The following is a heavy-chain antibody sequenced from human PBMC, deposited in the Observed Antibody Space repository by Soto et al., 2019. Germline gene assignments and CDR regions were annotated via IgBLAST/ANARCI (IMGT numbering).Heavy chain of an antibody. D-gene: IGHD3-22*01. Sequence: QVQLVQSGAEVKKPGASVKVSCKASGYTFTSYDINWVRQATGQGLEWMGWMNPNSGNTGYAQKFQGRVTMTRNTSISTAYMEVRSLRSEDTAVYYCARGPKDRSGYDFDYWGEGTLVTVSS. CDR3: ARGPKDRSGYDFDY. CDR1: GYTFTSYD. CDR2: MNPNSGNT. V-gene: IGHV1-8*01. J-gene: IGHJ4*02.